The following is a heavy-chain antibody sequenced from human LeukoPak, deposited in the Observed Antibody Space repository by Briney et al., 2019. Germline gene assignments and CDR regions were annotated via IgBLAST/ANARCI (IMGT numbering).Heavy chain of an antibody. CDR3: ARDRGDGYNSGYFEY. D-gene: IGHD5-24*01. V-gene: IGHV4-4*02. CDR2: IYHSGST. J-gene: IGHJ4*02. Sequence: MTSETLSLTCAVSGGSISSSNWWSWVRQPPGKGLEWIGEIYHSGSTNYNPSLKSRVTISVDKSKNQFSLKLSSVTAADTAVYYCARDRGDGYNSGYFEYWGQGTLVTVSS. CDR1: GGSISSSNW.